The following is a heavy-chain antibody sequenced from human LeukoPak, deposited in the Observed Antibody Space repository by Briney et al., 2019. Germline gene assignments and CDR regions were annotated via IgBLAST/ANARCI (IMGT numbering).Heavy chain of an antibody. V-gene: IGHV3-33*01. CDR3: AGQDDGSGGGGFDP. D-gene: IGHD3-22*01. CDR1: GFTFSSYG. Sequence: GRSLRPSCAASGFTFSSYGMHWVRQAPGKGLEWVAVIWYDGSNKYYADSVKGRFTISRDNSKNTLYLQMNSLRAEDTAVYYCAGQDDGSGGGGFDPWGQGTLVTVSS. CDR2: IWYDGSNK. J-gene: IGHJ5*02.